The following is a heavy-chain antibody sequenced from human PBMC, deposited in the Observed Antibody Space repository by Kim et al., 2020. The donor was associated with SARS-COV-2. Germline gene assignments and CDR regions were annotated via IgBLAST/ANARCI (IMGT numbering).Heavy chain of an antibody. D-gene: IGHD4-17*01. Sequence: SETLSLTCTVSGGSISSYYWSWIRQPPGKGLEWIGYIYYSGSTNYNPSLKSRVTISVDTSKNQFSLKLSSVTAADTAVYYCARTSTENSYMDVWGKGTT. CDR2: IYYSGST. CDR3: ARTSTENSYMDV. V-gene: IGHV4-59*08. CDR1: GGSISSYY. J-gene: IGHJ6*03.